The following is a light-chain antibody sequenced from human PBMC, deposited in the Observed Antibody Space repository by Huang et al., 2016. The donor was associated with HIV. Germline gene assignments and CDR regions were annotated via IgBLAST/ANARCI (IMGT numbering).Light chain of an antibody. CDR1: QNINRY. Sequence: DIQITQSPSSLSASVGDGVIITCRASQNINRYLNWYQQQPGKAPKLLISGASKLQSGVPSSFSGSGSGTHFTLAISSLSPEDSATYYCQQSAVTPRTFGQGTKLEI. V-gene: IGKV1-39*01. J-gene: IGKJ2*01. CDR2: GAS. CDR3: QQSAVTPRT.